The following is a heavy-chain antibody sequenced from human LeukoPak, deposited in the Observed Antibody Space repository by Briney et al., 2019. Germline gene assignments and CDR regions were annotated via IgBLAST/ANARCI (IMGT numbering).Heavy chain of an antibody. D-gene: IGHD5-18*01. CDR1: GGTFSSYA. J-gene: IGHJ5*02. CDR2: IIPIFGTA. CDR3: ARVVDSYENNWFDP. Sequence: SVKVSCKASGGTFSSYAISWVRQAPGQGLEWMGGIIPIFGTANYAQKFQGRVTITADESTSTAYMELSSLRSEDTAVYYCARVVDSYENNWFDPWGQGTLVTVSS. V-gene: IGHV1-69*13.